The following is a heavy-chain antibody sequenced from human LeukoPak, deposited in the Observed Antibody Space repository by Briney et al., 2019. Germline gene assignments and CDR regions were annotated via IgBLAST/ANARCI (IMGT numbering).Heavy chain of an antibody. CDR2: ISISSSYI. J-gene: IGHJ4*02. D-gene: IGHD3-10*01. V-gene: IGHV3-21*01. Sequence: PGGSLRLSCAASGFTFSSYSMNWVRQAPGKGLEWVSSISISSSYIYYADSVKGRFTISRDNAKNSLYLQMNSLRAEDTVVYYCARTRTYYYGSGNYNYFDYWGQGTLVTVSS. CDR1: GFTFSSYS. CDR3: ARTRTYYYGSGNYNYFDY.